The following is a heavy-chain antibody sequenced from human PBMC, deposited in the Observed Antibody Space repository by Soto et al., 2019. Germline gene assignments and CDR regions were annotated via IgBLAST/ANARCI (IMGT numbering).Heavy chain of an antibody. J-gene: IGHJ6*02. CDR3: ARDIVVVPAATGGYYYYGMDV. D-gene: IGHD2-2*01. V-gene: IGHV3-7*03. CDR2: IKQDGSEK. CDR1: GFTFSSYW. Sequence: SLRLSCAASGFTFSSYWMSWVRQAPGKGLEWVANIKQDGSEKYYVDSVKGRFTISRDNAKNSLYLQMNSLRAEDTAVYYCARDIVVVPAATGGYYYYGMDVWGQGTTVTVSS.